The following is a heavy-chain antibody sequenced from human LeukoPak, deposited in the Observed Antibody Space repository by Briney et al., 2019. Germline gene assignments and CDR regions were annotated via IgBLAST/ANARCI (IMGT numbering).Heavy chain of an antibody. V-gene: IGHV1-18*01. D-gene: IGHD3-3*01. CDR3: ASSRFLEWLFPFDY. CDR1: GYTFTSYG. J-gene: IGHJ4*02. CDR2: IGAYNGNT. Sequence: ASVKVSCKASGYTFTSYGISWVRQAPGQGLEWMGWIGAYNGNTNYAQKLQGRVTMTTDTSTSTAYMELRSLRSDDTAVYYCASSRFLEWLFPFDYWGQGTLVTVSS.